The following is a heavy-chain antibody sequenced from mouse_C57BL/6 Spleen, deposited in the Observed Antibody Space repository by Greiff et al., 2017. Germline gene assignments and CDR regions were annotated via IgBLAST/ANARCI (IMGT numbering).Heavy chain of an antibody. D-gene: IGHD1-1*01. J-gene: IGHJ2*01. Sequence: VMLVESGAELARPGASVTLSCKASGYTFTSYGISWVKQRTGQGLEWIGEIYPRSGNTYYNEKFKGKATLTADKSSSTAYMELRSLTSEDSAVYSCARSDITTVVAADYWGQGTTLTVSS. CDR1: GYTFTSYG. CDR2: IYPRSGNT. CDR3: ARSDITTVVAADY. V-gene: IGHV1-81*01.